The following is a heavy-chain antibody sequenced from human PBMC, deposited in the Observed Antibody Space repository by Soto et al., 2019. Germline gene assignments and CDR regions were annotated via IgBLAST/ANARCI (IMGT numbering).Heavy chain of an antibody. D-gene: IGHD6-19*01. CDR1: GYTFTSYG. CDR2: ISAYNGNT. CDR3: ARVRELGWLADFDY. Sequence: GASVKVSCKAPGYTFTSYGISWVRQAPGQGLEWMGWISAYNGNTNYAQKLQGRVTMTTDTSTSTAYMELRSLRSDDTAVYYCARVRELGWLADFDYWGQGTLVTVSS. V-gene: IGHV1-18*04. J-gene: IGHJ4*02.